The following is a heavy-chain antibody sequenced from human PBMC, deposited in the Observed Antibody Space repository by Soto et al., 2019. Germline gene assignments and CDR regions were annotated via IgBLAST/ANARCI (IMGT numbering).Heavy chain of an antibody. CDR2: INAGNGYT. CDR3: SRDGAVAGNINFDY. J-gene: IGHJ4*02. V-gene: IGHV1-3*01. CDR1: GYTFTNYA. D-gene: IGHD6-19*01. Sequence: QVPLVQSGAEVKKPGASMKVSCRASGYTFTNYAIHWVRQAPGQRLEWMGWINAGNGYTKYSQRFQDRVTITRDTSASTAYMELSSLRSEDTAVYYCSRDGAVAGNINFDYWGQGTLVTVSS.